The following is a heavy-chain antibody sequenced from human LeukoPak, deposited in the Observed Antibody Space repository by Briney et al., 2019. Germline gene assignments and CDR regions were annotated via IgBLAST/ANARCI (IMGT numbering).Heavy chain of an antibody. D-gene: IGHD6-13*01. CDR2: IYYSGST. J-gene: IGHJ4*02. CDR3: ARVRSAAGIDY. CDR1: GGSISSYY. Sequence: SETLSLTCTVSGGSISSYYWSWIRQPPGKGLEWIGYIYYSGSTNYNPSLKSRATISVDTSKNQFSLKLSSVTAADTAVYYCARVRSAAGIDYWGQGTLVTVSS. V-gene: IGHV4-59*01.